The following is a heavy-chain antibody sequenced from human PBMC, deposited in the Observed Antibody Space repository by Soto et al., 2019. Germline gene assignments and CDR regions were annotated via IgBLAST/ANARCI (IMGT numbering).Heavy chain of an antibody. CDR1: GGSISSYS. CDR3: ATEGYSTTLPLYHSMDV. J-gene: IGHJ6*02. D-gene: IGHD6-13*01. Sequence: SETLSLTCTVSGGSISSYSWNWIRQPPGKGLEWIGYICYTGTTKYNPSFKRRVTISLDTCKNHFSLKLTSVTAADAAVYFCATEGYSTTLPLYHSMDVWGQGTTVTVSS. V-gene: IGHV4-59*01. CDR2: ICYTGTT.